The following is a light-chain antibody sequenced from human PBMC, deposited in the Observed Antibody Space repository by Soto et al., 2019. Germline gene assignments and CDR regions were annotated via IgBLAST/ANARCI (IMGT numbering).Light chain of an antibody. CDR2: DAS. Sequence: EIVLTQSPATLSLSPGERATLSCRASQSVSSYLAWYQQKPGQAPRLLIYDASNRATGIPARFSGSGSGTAFTLTISSLEPEDFAVYYCQQRSNWPPFTFGPGTKADIK. CDR1: QSVSSY. J-gene: IGKJ3*01. V-gene: IGKV3-11*01. CDR3: QQRSNWPPFT.